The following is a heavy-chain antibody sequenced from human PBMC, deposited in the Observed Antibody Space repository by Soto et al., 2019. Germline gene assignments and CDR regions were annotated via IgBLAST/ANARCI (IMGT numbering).Heavy chain of an antibody. CDR3: ARHSSALRKTNWFDP. CDR1: GASIISSDFY. CDR2: IFYLGSS. D-gene: IGHD2-15*01. Sequence: SETLTLSCTVSGASIISSDFYWGWVRQPPGKGLEWIGSIFYLGSSYYNPSLKSRVTMSVDTSKNQFSLRLRSVTAADTALYFCARHSSALRKTNWFDPWGQGIMVTVSS. V-gene: IGHV4-39*01. J-gene: IGHJ5*02.